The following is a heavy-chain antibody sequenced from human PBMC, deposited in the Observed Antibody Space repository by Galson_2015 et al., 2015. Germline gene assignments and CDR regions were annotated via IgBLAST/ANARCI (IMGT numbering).Heavy chain of an antibody. Sequence: SLRLSCAASGFTFDDYAMHWVRQPPGRGLEWVSGISWNSGSIGYADSVKGRFTISRDNAKKSLYLQMNSLRAEDTAVYYCARRPRSCGFDSWGQGALVTVSS. D-gene: IGHD1-26*01. V-gene: IGHV3-9*01. CDR1: GFTFDDYA. J-gene: IGHJ4*02. CDR2: ISWNSGSI. CDR3: ARRPRSCGFDS.